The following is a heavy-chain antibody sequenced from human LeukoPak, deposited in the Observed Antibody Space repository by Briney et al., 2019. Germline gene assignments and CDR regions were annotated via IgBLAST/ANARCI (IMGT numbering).Heavy chain of an antibody. V-gene: IGHV1-8*01. D-gene: IGHD3-16*02. Sequence: GASVKVXCKXSGYTFTSYDINWVRQATGQGLEWMGWMNPNSGNTGYAQKFQGRVTMTRNTSISTAYMELSSLRSEDTAVYYCARVYDYVWGSYRYNPDAFDIWGQGTMVTVSS. J-gene: IGHJ3*02. CDR3: ARVYDYVWGSYRYNPDAFDI. CDR2: MNPNSGNT. CDR1: GYTFTSYD.